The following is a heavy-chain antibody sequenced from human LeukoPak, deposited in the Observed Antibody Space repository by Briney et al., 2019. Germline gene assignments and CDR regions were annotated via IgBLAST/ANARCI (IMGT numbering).Heavy chain of an antibody. Sequence: PGGSLRLSCAASGFTFSSYGMHWVRQAPGKGLEWVAVISYDGSNKYYADSVKGRFTISRDNSKNTLYLQMNSLRAEDTAVYYCAGITMIVSAWGQGTLVTVSS. CDR3: AGITMIVSA. D-gene: IGHD3-22*01. J-gene: IGHJ5*02. CDR1: GFTFSSYG. V-gene: IGHV3-30*03. CDR2: ISYDGSNK.